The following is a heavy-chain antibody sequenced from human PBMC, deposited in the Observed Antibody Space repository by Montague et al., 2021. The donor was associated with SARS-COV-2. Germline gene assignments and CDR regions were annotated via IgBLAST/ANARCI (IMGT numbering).Heavy chain of an antibody. V-gene: IGHV4-34*01. CDR1: GGSFSGYY. Sequence: SETLSLTCAVYGGSFSGYYWSWIRQPPGKGLEWIGEINHSGSTNYNPSLTSRVTISVDTSKNQFSLKLSSVTAADTAVYYCARARQDVVVPTLGIGAYYYYYYMDVWGKGTTVTVSS. CDR2: INHSGST. J-gene: IGHJ6*03. D-gene: IGHD2-2*01. CDR3: ARARQDVVVPTLGIGAYYYYYYMDV.